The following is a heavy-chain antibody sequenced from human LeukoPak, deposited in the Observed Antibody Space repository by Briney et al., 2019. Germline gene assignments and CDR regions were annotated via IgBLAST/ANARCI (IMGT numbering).Heavy chain of an antibody. CDR3: AELGITMIGGV. D-gene: IGHD3-10*02. Sequence: GGSLRLSCAASGFAFDDYAMHWVRQAPGKGLEWVSGISWNSGSIGYADSVKGRFTISRDNAKNSVYLQMNSLRAEDTAVYYCAELGITMIGGVWGKGTTVTISS. CDR1: GFAFDDYA. CDR2: ISWNSGSI. V-gene: IGHV3-9*01. J-gene: IGHJ6*04.